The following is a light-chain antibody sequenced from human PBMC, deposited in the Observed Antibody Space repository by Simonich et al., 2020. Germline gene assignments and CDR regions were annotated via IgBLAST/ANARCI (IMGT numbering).Light chain of an antibody. Sequence: QSALTQPASVSGSPGQSITISCTGTSSDVGSYNLFSWYQQHPGKAPKLMIYEGSKGPSGVSNRFSGSKSGNTASLTISGLQAEDEADYYCCSYAGSSTWVFGGGTKLTVL. J-gene: IGLJ3*02. CDR3: CSYAGSSTWV. CDR2: EGS. V-gene: IGLV2-23*01. CDR1: SSDVGSYNL.